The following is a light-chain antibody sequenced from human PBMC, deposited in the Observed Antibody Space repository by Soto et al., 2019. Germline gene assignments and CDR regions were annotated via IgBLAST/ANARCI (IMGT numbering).Light chain of an antibody. CDR1: QDIGNA. V-gene: IGKV1-17*01. Sequence: DLQMTQSPSSLSASVGDRVTITCRASQDIGNALGWYQQKPGKAPKRLIYAASSLQSGVPSRFSGSGSGTEFTLTISSLQPEDFATYYCLQYNSYPFSFGPGTKVDIK. J-gene: IGKJ3*01. CDR3: LQYNSYPFS. CDR2: AAS.